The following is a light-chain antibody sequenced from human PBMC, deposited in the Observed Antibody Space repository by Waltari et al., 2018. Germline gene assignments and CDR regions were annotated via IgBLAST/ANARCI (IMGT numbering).Light chain of an antibody. J-gene: IGLJ2*01. CDR2: EDR. V-gene: IGLV3-10*01. CDR1: ALPKNY. Sequence: SYELTQPPSVSVSPGQTARITCSGDALPKNYAYWYQQKSGQAPVLVIYEDRKRPSGIPESVSGSSSGTTATLTVSGAQVDDEADYYCSSTDSSSKVFGGGTKLTVL. CDR3: SSTDSSSKV.